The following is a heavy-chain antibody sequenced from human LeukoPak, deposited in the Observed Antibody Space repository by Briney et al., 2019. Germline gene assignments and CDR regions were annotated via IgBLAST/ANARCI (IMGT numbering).Heavy chain of an antibody. CDR2: VYKSGLF. CDR1: GDSTTSYY. D-gene: IGHD2-21*01. V-gene: IGHV4-59*08. J-gene: IGHJ6*03. Sequence: SETLSLTSSVSGDSTTSYYWGWLRQSPGKGPEWLGYVYKSGLFDYNSSLRGRVTMSIDRSKNQFSLKLTSVTAADTAVYYCTRVVKYYYYYMDVWGKGTTVTVSS. CDR3: TRVVKYYYYYMDV.